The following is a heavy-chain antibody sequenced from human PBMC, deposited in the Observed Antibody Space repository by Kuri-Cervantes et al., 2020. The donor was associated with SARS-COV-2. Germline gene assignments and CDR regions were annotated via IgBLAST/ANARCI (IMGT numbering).Heavy chain of an antibody. Sequence: GSLRLSCAVYGGSFSGYYWSWIRQPPGKGLEWIGSIYYSGSTYYNPSLKSRVTISVDTSKNQFSLKLSSVTAADTAVYYCARVPEGGYSFQHWGQGTLVTVSS. CDR2: IYYSGST. CDR3: ARVPEGGYSFQH. CDR1: GGSFSGYY. J-gene: IGHJ1*01. D-gene: IGHD6-13*01. V-gene: IGHV4-34*01.